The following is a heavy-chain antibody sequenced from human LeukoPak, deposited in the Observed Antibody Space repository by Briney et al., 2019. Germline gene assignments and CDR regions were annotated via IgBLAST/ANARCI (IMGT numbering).Heavy chain of an antibody. CDR1: GYTFTCYY. J-gene: IGHJ4*02. V-gene: IGHV1-2*02. CDR3: ARDPAGPGGFNY. D-gene: IGHD3-16*01. CDR2: INPNSGGT. Sequence: ASVKVSCKASGYTFTCYYIHWVRQAPGQGLEWMGWINPNSGGTNYAPKFQGKITMTRDTSIITAYMELSRLRSDDTAIYYCARDPAGPGGFNYWGQGTLVTVSS.